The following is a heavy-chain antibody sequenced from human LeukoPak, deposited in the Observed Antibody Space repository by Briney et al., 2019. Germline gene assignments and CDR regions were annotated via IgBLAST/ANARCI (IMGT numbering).Heavy chain of an antibody. D-gene: IGHD3-3*01. CDR3: ARGGGSIFGVVHFYGMDV. J-gene: IGHJ6*02. Sequence: PSETLSLTCAVSGGSISSSNWWSWVRQPPGKGLEWIGEIYHSGSTNYNPSLKSRVTISVDKSKNQFSLKLSSVTAADTAVYYCARGGGSIFGVVHFYGMDVWGQGTTVTVSS. CDR2: IYHSGST. V-gene: IGHV4-4*02. CDR1: GGSISSSNW.